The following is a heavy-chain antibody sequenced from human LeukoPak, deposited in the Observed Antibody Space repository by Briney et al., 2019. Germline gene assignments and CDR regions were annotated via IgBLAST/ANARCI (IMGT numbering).Heavy chain of an antibody. CDR2: IKQDGSEK. CDR3: ARRVLADVDTAMENWFDP. V-gene: IGHV3-7*01. D-gene: IGHD5-18*01. J-gene: IGHJ5*02. Sequence: GGSLRLSCAASGFTFSSYGMHRVRQAPGKGLEWVANIKQDGSEKYYVDSVKGRFTISRDNAKNSLYLQMNSLRAEDTAVYYCARRVLADVDTAMENWFDPWGQGTLVTVSS. CDR1: GFTFSSYG.